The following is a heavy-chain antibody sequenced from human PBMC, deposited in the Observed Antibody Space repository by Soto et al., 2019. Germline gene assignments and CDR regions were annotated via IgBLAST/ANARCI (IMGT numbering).Heavy chain of an antibody. CDR1: GYTFTSYG. J-gene: IGHJ6*02. Sequence: ASVKVSCKASGYTFTSYGISWVRQAPGQGLEWMGWISAYNGNTNYAQKLQGRVTMTTDTSTSTAYMELRSLRSDDTAVYYCARRSLVDHWGWRLYYYYGMDVWGQGTTVTVSS. D-gene: IGHD7-27*01. CDR2: ISAYNGNT. V-gene: IGHV1-18*01. CDR3: ARRSLVDHWGWRLYYYYGMDV.